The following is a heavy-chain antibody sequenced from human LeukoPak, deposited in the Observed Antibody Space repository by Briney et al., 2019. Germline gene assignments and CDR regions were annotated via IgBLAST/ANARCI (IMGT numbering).Heavy chain of an antibody. Sequence: ASVKVSCKASGGTFSSYAISWVRQAPGQGLEWMGIINPSGGSTSYAQKFQGRVTMTRDTSTSTVYMELSSLRSEDTAVYYCARERFLEWLPYYYYGMDVWGQGTTVTVSS. CDR1: GGTFSSYA. D-gene: IGHD3-3*01. V-gene: IGHV1-46*01. J-gene: IGHJ6*02. CDR2: INPSGGST. CDR3: ARERFLEWLPYYYYGMDV.